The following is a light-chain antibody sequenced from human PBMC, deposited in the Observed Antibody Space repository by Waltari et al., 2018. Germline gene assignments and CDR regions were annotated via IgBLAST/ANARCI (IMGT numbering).Light chain of an antibody. CDR1: QSVGRS. Sequence: EVVLTQSPGTLSLSPGDTATLPCKASQSVGRSLAWYQQKPGQAPRLLIYNIFNRATGIPDRFSGSGSGTDFTLTISRLEPEDFVVYYCQHYVRLPATFGQGTKVEIK. J-gene: IGKJ1*01. CDR2: NIF. V-gene: IGKV3-20*01. CDR3: QHYVRLPAT.